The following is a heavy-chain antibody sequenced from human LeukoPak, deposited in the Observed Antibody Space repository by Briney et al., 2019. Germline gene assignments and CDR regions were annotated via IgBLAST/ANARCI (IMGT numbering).Heavy chain of an antibody. D-gene: IGHD3-22*01. CDR3: ARRRSKAYEN. Sequence: PGGSLRLSCAASGFTVSSHYMTWVRQAPGKGLEWVSLISSGSSTYYADSVKGRFTISRDNSKNTLYLQLNSLRADDTAVYYCARRRSKAYENWGKGTLVTVSS. CDR2: ISSGSST. V-gene: IGHV3-53*01. CDR1: GFTVSSHY. J-gene: IGHJ4*02.